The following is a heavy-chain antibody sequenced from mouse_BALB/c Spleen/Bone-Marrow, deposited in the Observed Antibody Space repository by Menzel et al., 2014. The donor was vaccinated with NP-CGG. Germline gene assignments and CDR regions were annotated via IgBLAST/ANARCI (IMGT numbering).Heavy chain of an antibody. CDR1: GYTFTNNW. D-gene: IGHD4-1*01. V-gene: IGHV1-63*02. CDR3: ARRGTGVDY. Sequence: VQLQQSGAELVRPGTSVKISCKASGYTFTNNWLGWVKQGPGHGLEWIGDIYPGGGYTNYNEKFKGKATLTADTSSSTAYMQLSSLTSEDSAVYFCARRGTGVDYWGQGTTLTVSS. J-gene: IGHJ2*01. CDR2: IYPGGGYT.